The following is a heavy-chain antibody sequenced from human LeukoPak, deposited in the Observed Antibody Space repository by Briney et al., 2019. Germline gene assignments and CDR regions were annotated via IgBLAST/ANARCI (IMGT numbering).Heavy chain of an antibody. J-gene: IGHJ3*01. V-gene: IGHV3-21*01. Sequence: PGGSLRLSCAASGLTFSSYSMNWVRQAPGKGLEWVSSISSSSSYIYYADSVKGRFTISRDNAKNSLYLQMNSLRAEDTAVYYCARVDDDLDAFDLWGQGTLVTVSS. CDR3: ARVDDDLDAFDL. CDR1: GLTFSSYS. D-gene: IGHD3-3*01. CDR2: ISSSSSYI.